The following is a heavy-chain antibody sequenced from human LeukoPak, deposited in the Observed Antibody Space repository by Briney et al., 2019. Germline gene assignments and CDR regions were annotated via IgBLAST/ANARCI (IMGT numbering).Heavy chain of an antibody. CDR2: IRNDGSNK. J-gene: IGHJ1*01. Sequence: PGGSLRLSCAASGFTFSSYGMHWVRQAPGKGLEWVAFIRNDGSNKYYADSVKGRFTISRDNSKDTLYLQMNSLRAEDMALYYCAKDSGGFPQYFQHWGQGTLVTVSS. CDR3: AKDSGGFPQYFQH. CDR1: GFTFSSYG. V-gene: IGHV3-30*02. D-gene: IGHD3-10*01.